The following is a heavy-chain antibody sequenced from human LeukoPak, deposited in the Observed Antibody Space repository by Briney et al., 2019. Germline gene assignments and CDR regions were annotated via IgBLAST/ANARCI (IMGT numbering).Heavy chain of an antibody. Sequence: ASVKVSCKASGGTFSSYAISWVRQAPGQGLEWMGGIIPIFGTANYAQKFQGRVTITTDESTSTAYMELRSLRSDDTAVYYCARVPKPGYCSSTSCYDYWGQGTLVTVSS. D-gene: IGHD2-2*01. CDR3: ARVPKPGYCSSTSCYDY. CDR2: IIPIFGTA. J-gene: IGHJ4*02. V-gene: IGHV1-69*05. CDR1: GGTFSSYA.